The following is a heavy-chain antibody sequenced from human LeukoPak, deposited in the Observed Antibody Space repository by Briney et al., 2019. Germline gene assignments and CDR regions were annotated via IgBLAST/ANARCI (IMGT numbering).Heavy chain of an antibody. D-gene: IGHD4-23*01. CDR3: ARQGDGGRAYDH. Sequence: SETLSLTCAVSGGSIRSYYWGWIRQPPGKGLEWIGTISDSGNTYYNPSLRSRVTISEDTSKNQFSLKLTSVTAADTAVYYCARQGDGGRAYDHWGQGTLVTVSS. V-gene: IGHV4-39*01. CDR2: ISDSGNT. CDR1: GGSIRSYY. J-gene: IGHJ4*02.